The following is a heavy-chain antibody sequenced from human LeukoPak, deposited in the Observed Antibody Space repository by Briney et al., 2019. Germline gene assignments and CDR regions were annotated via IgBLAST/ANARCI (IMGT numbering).Heavy chain of an antibody. CDR2: VSGSDAST. CDR1: GFTFSSYA. D-gene: IGHD3-9*01. V-gene: IGHV3-23*01. J-gene: IGHJ4*02. CDR3: GGVDWSV. Sequence: GGSLRLSCAASGFTFSSYAMSWVRQAPGKGLEWVSTVSGSDASTYYADSVKGRFTISRDNSKNTLYLQMNSLRAEDTAVYYCGGVDWSVWGQGTLVTVSS.